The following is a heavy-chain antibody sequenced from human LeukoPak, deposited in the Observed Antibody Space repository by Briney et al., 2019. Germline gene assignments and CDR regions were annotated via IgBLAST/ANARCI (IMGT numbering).Heavy chain of an antibody. CDR3: ARDNDWAFDY. D-gene: IGHD3-9*01. V-gene: IGHV3-48*02. Sequence: GGSLRLSCAASGFTFSSYAMHWVRQAPGKGLEWVSYINHNGKTIYYADSVKGRFTISRDNAKNSLYLQMNSLRDEDTAVYYCARDNDWAFDYWGQGTLVTVSS. CDR2: INHNGKTI. CDR1: GFTFSSYA. J-gene: IGHJ4*02.